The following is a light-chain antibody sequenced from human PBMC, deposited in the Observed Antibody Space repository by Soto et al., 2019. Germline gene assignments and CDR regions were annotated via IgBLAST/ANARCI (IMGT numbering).Light chain of an antibody. CDR2: AAT. V-gene: IGKV1D-12*01. Sequence: DIQVTQSPFSVSASVGDRVTITCRASQFISTWLAWYQQKPGEAPKLLIFAATRLHSGVPSRFSGSGSGTDFTLTISSLQPEDFATYYCQQADSFPLTFGGGTKVDIK. CDR3: QQADSFPLT. J-gene: IGKJ4*01. CDR1: QFISTW.